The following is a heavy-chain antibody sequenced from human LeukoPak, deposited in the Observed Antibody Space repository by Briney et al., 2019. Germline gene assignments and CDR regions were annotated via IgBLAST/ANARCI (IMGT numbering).Heavy chain of an antibody. D-gene: IGHD3-10*01. Sequence: PGGSLRLSCAASGFTFGIYGMHWVRQAPGKGLEWVASMWINGRDETYVDSVKGRFSISRDNSTLFLQMNSLRPEDTAIYFCARGKGSGRFGYFYYGVDVWGQGTTVTVSS. J-gene: IGHJ6*02. CDR3: ARGKGSGRFGYFYYGVDV. CDR2: MWINGRDE. V-gene: IGHV3-33*01. CDR1: GFTFGIYG.